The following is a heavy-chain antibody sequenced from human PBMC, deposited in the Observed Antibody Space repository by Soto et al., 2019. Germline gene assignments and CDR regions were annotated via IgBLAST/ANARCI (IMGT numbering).Heavy chain of an antibody. CDR3: ARGGHVVVVTAALDY. CDR1: GDTFTDYY. Sequence: QVQLVQSGAEVKKPGASVKVSCKASGDTFTDYYIHWVRQAPGQGLEWMGTVNPSGGHTTYAQHFRGRMTMTRDTSTITLYMDLTSLTSEDTAIYYCARGGHVVVVTAALDYWGQGTLVTVSS. V-gene: IGHV1-46*01. J-gene: IGHJ4*02. D-gene: IGHD2-21*02. CDR2: VNPSGGHT.